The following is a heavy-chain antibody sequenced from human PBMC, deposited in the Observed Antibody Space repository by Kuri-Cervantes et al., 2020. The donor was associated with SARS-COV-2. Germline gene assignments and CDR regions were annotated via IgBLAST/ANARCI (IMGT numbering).Heavy chain of an antibody. CDR1: GFTFSSYS. Sequence: GGSLRLSCAASGFTFSSYSMNWVRQAPGKGLEWVSSISSSSSYIYYADSVKGRFTISRDNAKNSLYLQMNSLRAEDTAVYYCARGCLGGQLVDGMDVWGQGTTVTVSS. D-gene: IGHD6-6*01. V-gene: IGHV3-21*01. CDR3: ARGCLGGQLVDGMDV. J-gene: IGHJ6*02. CDR2: ISSSSSYI.